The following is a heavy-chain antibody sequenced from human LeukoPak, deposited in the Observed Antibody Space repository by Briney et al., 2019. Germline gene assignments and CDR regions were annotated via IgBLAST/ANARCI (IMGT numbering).Heavy chain of an antibody. V-gene: IGHV3-23*01. J-gene: IGHJ6*03. CDR1: GFTFSSYA. CDR2: ISGSGGST. Sequence: SGGSLRLSCAASGFTFSSYAMSWVRQAPGKGLEWVSAISGSGGSTYYADSVKGRFTISRDNAKNTLCLQMNSLRAEDTAVYYCAKGAPGGYYDSRGYSYYYIDVWGKGTTVTVSS. CDR3: AKGAPGGYYDSRGYSYYYIDV. D-gene: IGHD3-22*01.